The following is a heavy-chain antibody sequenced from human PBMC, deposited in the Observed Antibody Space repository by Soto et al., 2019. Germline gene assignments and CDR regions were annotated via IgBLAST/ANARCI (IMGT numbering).Heavy chain of an antibody. Sequence: GSLRLSCAASGFTFSNYAMHWVRQAPGKGLEWVTLTSYDGNNEYYTDSVKGRFTISRDNSKNTLFLQMNSPRPEDTAVYYCAKDKGVFNWATSYFDYWGQGALVTVSS. CDR3: AKDKGVFNWATSYFDY. CDR2: TSYDGNNE. J-gene: IGHJ4*02. V-gene: IGHV3-30*18. CDR1: GFTFSNYA. D-gene: IGHD1-1*01.